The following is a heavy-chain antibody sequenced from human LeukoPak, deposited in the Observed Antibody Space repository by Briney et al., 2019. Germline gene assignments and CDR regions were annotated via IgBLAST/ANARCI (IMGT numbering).Heavy chain of an antibody. CDR2: IYPGDSDS. Sequence: GESLKISCKGSGYSFSIYWIAWVRQMRGKGLEWMGIIYPGDSDSRYSPSSQGHVTISADKSITTAYLQWSSLKASDTAMYYCARRGGLSDAFDIWGQGTMVTVSS. CDR3: ARRGGLSDAFDI. V-gene: IGHV5-51*01. J-gene: IGHJ3*02. D-gene: IGHD3-16*01. CDR1: GYSFSIYW.